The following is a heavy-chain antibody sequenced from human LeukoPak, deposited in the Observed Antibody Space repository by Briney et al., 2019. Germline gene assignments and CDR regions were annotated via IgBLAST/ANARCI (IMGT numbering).Heavy chain of an antibody. CDR3: TTLGYHLDS. V-gene: IGHV3-48*03. J-gene: IGHJ4*02. CDR2: FAGSDTTK. Sequence: PGGSLRLSCAASGFTFCAYEMNWVRQAPGKGLEWVAYFAGSDTTKYYADSVRGRFTISRDNAKKSLYLQMNSLRAEDTALYYCTTLGYHLDSWGQGTLVTVSS. D-gene: IGHD3-22*01. CDR1: GFTFCAYE.